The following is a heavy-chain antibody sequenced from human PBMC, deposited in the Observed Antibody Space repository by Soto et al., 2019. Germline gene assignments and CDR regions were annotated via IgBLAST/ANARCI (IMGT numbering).Heavy chain of an antibody. Sequence: PGGSLRLSCAASGFTFSSYAMHWVRQAPGKGLQWVTVISFDGSNKYYANSVKGRFTISRDNSKNTLYLEMNSLRAEDTAVYYCAKDLRRGYNYMYLGHYSYYGMDVWGQGTTVTVSS. CDR2: ISFDGSNK. D-gene: IGHD5-18*01. CDR3: AKDLRRGYNYMYLGHYSYYGMDV. J-gene: IGHJ6*02. V-gene: IGHV3-30-3*01. CDR1: GFTFSSYA.